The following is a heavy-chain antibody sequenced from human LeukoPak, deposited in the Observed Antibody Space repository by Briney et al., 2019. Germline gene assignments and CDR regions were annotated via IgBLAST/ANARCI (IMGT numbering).Heavy chain of an antibody. J-gene: IGHJ4*02. D-gene: IGHD2-8*01. CDR2: ISAYNGNT. CDR3: ARPEGGSCTNGVCYGPLDY. CDR1: GYTFTSYG. V-gene: IGHV1-18*01. Sequence: GASVKVSCKASGYTFTSYGISWVRQAPGQGLEWMGWISAYNGNTNYAQKLQGRVTMTTDTSTSTAYMELRSLRSDDTAVYYCARPEGGSCTNGVCYGPLDYWGQGTLVTVSS.